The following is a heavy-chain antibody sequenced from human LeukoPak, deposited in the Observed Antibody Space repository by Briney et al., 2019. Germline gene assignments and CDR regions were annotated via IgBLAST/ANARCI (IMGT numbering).Heavy chain of an antibody. CDR3: AKRESSGKYFDY. J-gene: IGHJ4*02. CDR2: IKQDGSEK. CDR1: GFTFNNYW. Sequence: PGGSLRLSCAASGFTFNNYWMTWVRHVPGKGLEWVANIKQDGSEKYYVDSVKGRFTISRDNAENSLYLRMNNLGAGDTAVYYCAKRESSGKYFDYWGQGTLVTVSS. D-gene: IGHD6-19*01. V-gene: IGHV3-7*03.